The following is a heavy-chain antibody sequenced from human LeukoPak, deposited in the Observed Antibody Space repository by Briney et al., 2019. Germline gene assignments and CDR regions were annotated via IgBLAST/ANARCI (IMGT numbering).Heavy chain of an antibody. V-gene: IGHV3-30*04. CDR3: ARGSVAADTSRHYYYYMDV. J-gene: IGHJ6*03. D-gene: IGHD2-15*01. Sequence: WGSLRLSCAASRFIFSDYAMHWVRQAPGKGLEWVALILYDGSNEYYTDSVKGRFTISRDNAKNTLDLEMNSLRTDDTAVYYCARGSVAADTSRHYYYYMDVWGKGTTVTVSS. CDR1: RFIFSDYA. CDR2: ILYDGSNE.